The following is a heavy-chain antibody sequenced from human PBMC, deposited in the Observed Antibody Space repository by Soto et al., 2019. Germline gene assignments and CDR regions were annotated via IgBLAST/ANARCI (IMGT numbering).Heavy chain of an antibody. D-gene: IGHD6-19*01. V-gene: IGHV3-23*01. Sequence: EVRLLESGGGLVQPGGSLRLSCAASGFTFSSYAMTWVRQAPGKGLEWVSSMSGSGGSTYYTDSVKGRFTISRDSSKNTLYLKMNSLRAEETAVYYCAKGYSSGWRGGYYFDYWGQGTLVTVSS. CDR1: GFTFSSYA. J-gene: IGHJ4*02. CDR2: MSGSGGST. CDR3: AKGYSSGWRGGYYFDY.